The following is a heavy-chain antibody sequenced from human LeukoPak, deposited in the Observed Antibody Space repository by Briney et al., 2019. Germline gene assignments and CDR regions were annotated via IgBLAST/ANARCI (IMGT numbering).Heavy chain of an antibody. CDR2: ISYDGSNK. V-gene: IGHV3-30-3*01. J-gene: IGHJ4*02. CDR3: ARAGGSSWSESPYYFDC. D-gene: IGHD6-13*01. CDR1: GFTFSSYA. Sequence: GGSLRLSCAASGFTFSSYAMHWVRQAPGKGLEWVAVISYDGSNKYYADSVKGRFTISRDNSKNTLYLQMNSLRAEDTAVYYCARAGGSSWSESPYYFDCWGQGTLVTVSS.